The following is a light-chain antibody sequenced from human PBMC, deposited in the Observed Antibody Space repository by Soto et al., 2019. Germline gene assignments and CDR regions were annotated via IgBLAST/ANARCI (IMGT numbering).Light chain of an antibody. CDR1: SSDVGSYNL. CDR3: CSYAGSSTFYV. J-gene: IGLJ1*01. Sequence: ALTQPASVSGSPGQSITISCTGSSSDVGSYNLVCWYQQHPGKAPKLMIYEGSKRPSGVSNRFSGSKSGNTASLTISGLQAEDEADYYCCSYAGSSTFYVFGTGTKVTVL. V-gene: IGLV2-23*01. CDR2: EGS.